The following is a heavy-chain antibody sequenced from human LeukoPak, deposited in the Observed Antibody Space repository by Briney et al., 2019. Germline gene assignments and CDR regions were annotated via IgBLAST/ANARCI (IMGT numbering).Heavy chain of an antibody. V-gene: IGHV3-21*01. D-gene: IGHD3-10*01. CDR2: ISSSSSYI. J-gene: IGHJ4*02. Sequence: TGGSLRLSCAASGFTVSSNYMSWVRQAPGKGLEWVSSISSSSSYIYYADSVKGRFTISRDNAKNSLYLQMNSLRAEDTAVYYCARAALLWFGELSAWYFDYWGQGTLVTVSS. CDR3: ARAALLWFGELSAWYFDY. CDR1: GFTVSSNY.